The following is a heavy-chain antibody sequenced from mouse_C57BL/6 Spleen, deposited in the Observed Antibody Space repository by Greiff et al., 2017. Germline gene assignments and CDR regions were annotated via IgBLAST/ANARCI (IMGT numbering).Heavy chain of an antibody. CDR1: GYTFPSSG. J-gene: IGHJ3*01. V-gene: IGHV1-81*01. D-gene: IGHD2-4*01. CDR3: ERGGYDYDDGAWLAY. CDR2: IYPRSGHT. Sequence: QVQLQQSGAELARPGASVKLSCKASGYTFPSSGISWVQQTTGQGLAWIGEIYPRSGHTSSNAQLQGKATLTADKSSSTGYMELRSLTSEDSAVYCCERGGYDYDDGAWLAYWGQGTLVTVAA.